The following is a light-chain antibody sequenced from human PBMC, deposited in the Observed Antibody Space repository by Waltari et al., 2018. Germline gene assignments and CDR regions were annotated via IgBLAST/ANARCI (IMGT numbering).Light chain of an antibody. CDR2: AAS. Sequence: DIQMIQSPSSLSASVGDRVTITCRASQSISNYLNWYQQKPGKAPKLLIYAASSLQSGVPSRFSGSGSGTDFTLTISSLQPEDFATYYCQQSYNTPRAFGQGTKVEIK. CDR1: QSISNY. V-gene: IGKV1-39*01. J-gene: IGKJ1*01. CDR3: QQSYNTPRA.